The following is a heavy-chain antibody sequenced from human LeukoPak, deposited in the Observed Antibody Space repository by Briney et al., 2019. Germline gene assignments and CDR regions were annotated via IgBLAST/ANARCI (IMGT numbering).Heavy chain of an antibody. CDR1: GFTFSTYW. J-gene: IGHJ4*02. CDR2: IKQDGSEK. CDR3: TREAAAGIDY. Sequence: GGSLRLSCAASGFTFSTYWMSWVRQAPGKGLEWVANIKQDGSEKYYLDSVKGRFTISRDNAKNSLYLQMSSLRAEDTAVYFCTREAAAGIDYWGQGTLVTVSS. V-gene: IGHV3-7*01. D-gene: IGHD6-13*01.